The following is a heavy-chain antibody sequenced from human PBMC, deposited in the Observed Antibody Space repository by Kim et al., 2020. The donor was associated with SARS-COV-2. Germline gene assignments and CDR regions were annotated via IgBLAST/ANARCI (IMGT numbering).Heavy chain of an antibody. CDR1: GFTFSSYG. Sequence: GGSLRLSCAASGFTFSSYGMHWVRQAPGKGLEWVAVISYDGSNKYYADSVKGRFTISRDNSKNTLYLQMNSLRAEDTAVYYCAQLLAYYYDSSGFDYLG. CDR2: ISYDGSNK. V-gene: IGHV3-30*18. D-gene: IGHD3-22*01. J-gene: IGHJ4*01. CDR3: AQLLAYYYDSSGFDY.